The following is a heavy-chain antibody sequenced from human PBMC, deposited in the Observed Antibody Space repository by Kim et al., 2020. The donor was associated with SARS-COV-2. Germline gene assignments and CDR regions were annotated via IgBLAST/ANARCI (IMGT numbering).Heavy chain of an antibody. D-gene: IGHD3-10*01. J-gene: IGHJ6*02. CDR3: ARRHYYGSGSYQPSYGMDV. V-gene: IGHV3-48*02. Sequence: GRFTISRDNAKNSLYLQMNSLRDEDTAVYYCARRHYYGSGSYQPSYGMDVWGQGTTVTVSS.